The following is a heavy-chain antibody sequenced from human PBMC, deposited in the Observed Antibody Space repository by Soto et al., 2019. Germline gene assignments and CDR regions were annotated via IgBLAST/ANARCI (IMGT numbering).Heavy chain of an antibody. CDR2: TRNKANSYTT. V-gene: IGHV3-72*01. Sequence: GGSLRLSCAASGFTFSDHYMDWVRQAPGKGLEWVGRTRNKANSYTTEYAASVKGRFTVSRDDSKNTLYLQINSLKTEDTAVYYCARSFGSYRYFDYWGQGTLVTVSS. CDR1: GFTFSDHY. D-gene: IGHD1-26*01. CDR3: ARSFGSYRYFDY. J-gene: IGHJ4*02.